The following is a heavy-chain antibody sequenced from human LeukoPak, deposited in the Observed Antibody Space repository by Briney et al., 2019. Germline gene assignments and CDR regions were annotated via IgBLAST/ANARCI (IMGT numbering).Heavy chain of an antibody. CDR1: GFTFSAYA. CDR2: ITGGGDNT. Sequence: PGGSLRLSCAASGFTFSAYAMSWVRQAPGKGLEWVSAITGGGDNTYYADSVKGRFTISRDNSKKRLYLQMNSLRAEDTAVYYCAKGRWFGELSNFDYWGQGTLVTVSS. J-gene: IGHJ4*02. V-gene: IGHV3-23*01. D-gene: IGHD3-10*01. CDR3: AKGRWFGELSNFDY.